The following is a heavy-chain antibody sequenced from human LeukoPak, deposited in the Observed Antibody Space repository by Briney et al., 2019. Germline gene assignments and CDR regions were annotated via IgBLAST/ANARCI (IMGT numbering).Heavy chain of an antibody. J-gene: IGHJ4*02. V-gene: IGHV1-18*01. Sequence: ASVKVSCKASGYTFTSYGISWVRQAPGQGLEWMGWISAYNGNTNYAQKFQGRVTITADESTSTAYMELSSLRSEDTAVYYCARDQALYDSSGYYPPFDYWGQGTLVTVSS. CDR2: ISAYNGNT. CDR1: GYTFTSYG. D-gene: IGHD3-22*01. CDR3: ARDQALYDSSGYYPPFDY.